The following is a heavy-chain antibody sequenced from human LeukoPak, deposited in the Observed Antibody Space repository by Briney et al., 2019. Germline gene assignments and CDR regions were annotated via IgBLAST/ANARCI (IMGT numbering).Heavy chain of an antibody. CDR3: AKLVRGYNNGPPDS. D-gene: IGHD5-18*01. Sequence: GGSLRLSCAASGFTFSSYAMCWVRQAPGKGLEWVALISANGRSTYYAASVKGPLTISRDNSKNTLYLQVNSRTGADTALYYCAKLVRGYNNGPPDSWGQGTVVTVSS. CDR2: ISANGRST. CDR1: GFTFSSYA. V-gene: IGHV3-23*01. J-gene: IGHJ4*02.